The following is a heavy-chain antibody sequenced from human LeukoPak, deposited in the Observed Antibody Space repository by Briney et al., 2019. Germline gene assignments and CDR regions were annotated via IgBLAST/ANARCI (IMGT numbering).Heavy chain of an antibody. CDR2: IHSDGSTT. Sequence: PGGSLRLSCAASGFSLSSYWMHWVRQAPGKGLVWVSRIHSDGSTTNYADSVKGRFTISRGHAKNTLYLQMNILRAEDTAVYYCARRQYRSSWYYFDYWGQGTLVTVSP. D-gene: IGHD6-13*01. CDR1: GFSLSSYW. V-gene: IGHV3-74*01. J-gene: IGHJ4*02. CDR3: ARRQYRSSWYYFDY.